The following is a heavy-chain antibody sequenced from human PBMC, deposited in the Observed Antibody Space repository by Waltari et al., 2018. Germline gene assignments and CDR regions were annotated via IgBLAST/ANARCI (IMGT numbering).Heavy chain of an antibody. Sequence: EVQLLESEGGLVQPGGSLRLSCAASGFTFTNYAMSWVRQAPGKGLEWVSSIRGSGGSTYYADSVQGRFTISRDNSRNALYLQMNSLRADDTAVYFCAKEHPGPPPDYWGQGTLVTVSS. J-gene: IGHJ4*02. CDR3: AKEHPGPPPDY. CDR1: GFTFTNYA. CDR2: IRGSGGST. V-gene: IGHV3-23*01. D-gene: IGHD1-1*01.